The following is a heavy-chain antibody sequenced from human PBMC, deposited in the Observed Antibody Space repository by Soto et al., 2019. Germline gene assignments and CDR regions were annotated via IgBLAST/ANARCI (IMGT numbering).Heavy chain of an antibody. CDR2: IYYSGST. CDR1: GGSISSSSYY. CDR3: AREKENYYGSGRNLFDY. V-gene: IGHV4-39*02. J-gene: IGHJ4*02. D-gene: IGHD3-10*01. Sequence: SETLSLTCTVSGGSISSSSYYWGWIRQPPGKGLEWIGSIYYSGSTYYNPSLKSRVTISVDTSKNQFSLKLSSVTAADTAVYYCAREKENYYGSGRNLFDYWGQGTLVTVSS.